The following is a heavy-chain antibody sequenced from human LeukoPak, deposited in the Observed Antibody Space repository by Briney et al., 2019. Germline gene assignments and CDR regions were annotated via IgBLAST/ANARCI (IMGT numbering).Heavy chain of an antibody. Sequence: PGGSLRLSCAASGFTFSSYSMNWVRQAPGKGLEWVSSISSSSSYIYYADSVKGGFTITRDTAKNSLYLPMNSLRAEDTAVYYCARASAVAGTFDYWGQGTLVTVSS. CDR1: GFTFSSYS. D-gene: IGHD6-19*01. CDR3: ARASAVAGTFDY. J-gene: IGHJ4*02. CDR2: ISSSSSYI. V-gene: IGHV3-21*01.